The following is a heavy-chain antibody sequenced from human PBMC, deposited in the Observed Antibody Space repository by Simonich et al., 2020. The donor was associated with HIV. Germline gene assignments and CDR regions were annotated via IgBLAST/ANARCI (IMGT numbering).Heavy chain of an antibody. J-gene: IGHJ3*02. Sequence: EVQLVESGGDLVQPGGSLRLSCAASGFTFSTYWVHWVRQAPGKGLGWVSRVNRDGRSKSYADSVKGRFTISRDNAKNTLYLQMNSLRAEDTAVYYCARDLVGSAFDIWGQGTMVTVSS. CDR2: VNRDGRSK. CDR3: ARDLVGSAFDI. D-gene: IGHD2-8*02. CDR1: GFTFSTYW. V-gene: IGHV3-74*01.